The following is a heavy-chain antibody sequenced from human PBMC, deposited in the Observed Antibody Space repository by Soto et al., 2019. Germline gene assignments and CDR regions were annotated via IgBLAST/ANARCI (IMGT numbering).Heavy chain of an antibody. CDR1: GFAVSSKY. V-gene: IGHV3-53*01. D-gene: IGHD6-19*01. Sequence: EVQLVESGGGLIQPGGSLRLSCAASGFAVSSKYMTWVRQAPGKGLEWVSVIYGGGTTYYADSVKGRFTISRDTSKNTLYLQMNSLRAEDTAVYYCVQTTGWPGFDFWGPGPLVTVSS. CDR3: VQTTGWPGFDF. J-gene: IGHJ4*02. CDR2: IYGGGTT.